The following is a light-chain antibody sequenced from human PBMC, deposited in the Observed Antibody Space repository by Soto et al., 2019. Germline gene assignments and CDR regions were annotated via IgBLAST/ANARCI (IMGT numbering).Light chain of an antibody. J-gene: IGKJ1*01. V-gene: IGKV1-39*01. CDR2: AAS. CDR3: QQSHSLPPWM. Sequence: DIQMTQSPSSLSASVGDRVTITCRASQTIMSHLNWYQQKPGKAPKLLIYAASTLHSGVPSRFSGSGSGTDFSLTISSLQPEDYATYYCQQSHSLPPWMFGQGTKVDIK. CDR1: QTIMSH.